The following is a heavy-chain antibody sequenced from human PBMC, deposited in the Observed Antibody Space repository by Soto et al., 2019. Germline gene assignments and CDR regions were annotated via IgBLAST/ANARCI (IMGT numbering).Heavy chain of an antibody. CDR1: SGSISSGGYY. J-gene: IGHJ4*02. CDR3: ASNSVDNAMLTFDY. D-gene: IGHD5-18*01. CDR2: ISYSGGT. V-gene: IGHV4-31*03. Sequence: QLQLQESGPGLVKPSQTLSLTCPVSSGSISSGGYYWSWIRQSRGKGLEWIGYISYSGGTYYNPSLRSRVTISLDTSKNQFSLKLSSVTAADTGVYYCASNSVDNAMLTFDYWGQGILVTVSS.